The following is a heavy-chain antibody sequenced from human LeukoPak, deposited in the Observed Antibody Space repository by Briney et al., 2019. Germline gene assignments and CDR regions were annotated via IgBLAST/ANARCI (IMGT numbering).Heavy chain of an antibody. CDR2: IRYDGSNK. Sequence: GGSLRLSCTASGFTFSSYGIHWVRQAPGKGLEWVAFIRYDGSNKYYTDSVKGRFTISRDDSKNTLYLQMNSLRAEDTAVYYCAKGRGWEASYYYYYMDVWGKGTTVTISS. CDR1: GFTFSSYG. D-gene: IGHD1-26*01. V-gene: IGHV3-30*02. J-gene: IGHJ6*03. CDR3: AKGRGWEASYYYYYMDV.